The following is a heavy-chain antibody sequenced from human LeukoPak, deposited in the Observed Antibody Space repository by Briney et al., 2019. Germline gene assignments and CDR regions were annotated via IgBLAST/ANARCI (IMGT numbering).Heavy chain of an antibody. V-gene: IGHV3-30-3*01. CDR2: ISYDGSNK. CDR3: ARAPDGMPTGWGMDV. J-gene: IGHJ6*02. Sequence: PGRSLRLSCAASGFTFSSYAMHWVRQAPGKGLEWVAVISYDGSNKYYADSVKGRFTISRDNSKNTLYLQMNSLRAEDTAVYYCARAPDGMPTGWGMDVWGQGTTVTVSS. D-gene: IGHD2-2*01. CDR1: GFTFSSYA.